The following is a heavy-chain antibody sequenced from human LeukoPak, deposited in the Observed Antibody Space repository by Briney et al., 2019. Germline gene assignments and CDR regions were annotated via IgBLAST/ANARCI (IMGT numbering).Heavy chain of an antibody. V-gene: IGHV3-48*03. CDR3: AREPPQSGMDV. Sequence: GGSLRLSCAASGFTLNTYEMNWVRHAPGEGLEWVSYISSSGGTTYYADSMKGRFTISRDNAKNSLCLQMNSLKAEDTAVYYCAREPPQSGMDVGGKGTTVTVSS. CDR1: GFTLNTYE. CDR2: ISSSGGTT. J-gene: IGHJ6*04.